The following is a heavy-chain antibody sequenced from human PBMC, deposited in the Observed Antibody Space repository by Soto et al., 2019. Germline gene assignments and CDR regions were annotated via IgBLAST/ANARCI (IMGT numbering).Heavy chain of an antibody. Sequence: QLQLQESGPGLVKPSETLSLTCTVSGGSISSSSYYWGWIRQPAGKGLEWIGSIYYSGSTYYNPSLKSRVTISVDTSKNHFSLKLSSVTAADTAVYYCAREAYSSSSSVGWFDPWGQGTLVTVSS. CDR2: IYYSGST. V-gene: IGHV4-39*02. CDR3: AREAYSSSSSVGWFDP. D-gene: IGHD6-6*01. CDR1: GGSISSSSYY. J-gene: IGHJ5*02.